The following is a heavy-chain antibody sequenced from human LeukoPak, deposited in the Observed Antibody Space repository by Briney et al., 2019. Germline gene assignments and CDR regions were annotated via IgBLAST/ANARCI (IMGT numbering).Heavy chain of an antibody. CDR3: AKAPSSGWYSY. CDR1: GFTFDDYA. V-gene: IGHV3-9*01. J-gene: IGHJ4*02. Sequence: GGSLRLSCAASGFTFDDYAMHWVRQAPGEGLEWVSGISWNSGSIGYADSVKGRFTISRDNAKNSLYLQMNSLRAEDTALYYCAKAPSSGWYSYWGQGTLVTVSS. CDR2: ISWNSGSI. D-gene: IGHD6-19*01.